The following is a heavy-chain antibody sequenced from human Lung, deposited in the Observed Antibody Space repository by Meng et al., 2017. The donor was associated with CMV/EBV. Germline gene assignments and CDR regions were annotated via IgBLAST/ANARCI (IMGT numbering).Heavy chain of an antibody. CDR2: INAYNGDA. CDR1: GYTFTNYG. D-gene: IGHD1-26*01. Sequence: QSQCVQSGGVVKKPGASVKVSCKASGYTFTNYGITWVRQAPGQGLEWMGWINAYNGDANYAQTLQGRVTMTTDTSTSTAYMELRSLRSDDTAVYYCARVEVGITSGDYWGQGTLVTVSS. J-gene: IGHJ4*02. CDR3: ARVEVGITSGDY. V-gene: IGHV1-18*01.